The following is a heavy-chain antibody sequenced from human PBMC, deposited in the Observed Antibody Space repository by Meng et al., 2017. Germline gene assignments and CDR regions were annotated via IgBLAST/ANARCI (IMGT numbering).Heavy chain of an antibody. CDR3: AREIAAAYCGGDCYL. V-gene: IGHV1-69*01. J-gene: IGHJ5*02. CDR1: GGTFSSCA. Sequence: QGQLVQSRAEGKKPGSSVKVSCKASGGTFSSCAISWVRQAPGQGLEWMGGIIPIFGTANYAQKFQGRVTITADESTSTAYMELSSLRSEDTAVYYCAREIAAAYCGGDCYLWGQGTLVTVSS. D-gene: IGHD2-21*02. CDR2: IIPIFGTA.